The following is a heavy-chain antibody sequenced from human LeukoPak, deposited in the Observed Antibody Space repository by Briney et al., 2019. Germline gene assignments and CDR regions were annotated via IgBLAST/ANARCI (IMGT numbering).Heavy chain of an antibody. Sequence: GGSLRLSCSVSGLTFSSSDMHWVRQAPGKALEYVSAITFHGRGTYYADSVNGRFTISRDNSKDTLYLQMSNLRPEDTAIYYCVKVGISTYDHWGQGTLVTVSS. J-gene: IGHJ4*02. D-gene: IGHD2/OR15-2a*01. CDR1: GLTFSSSD. CDR3: VKVGISTYDH. V-gene: IGHV3-64D*06. CDR2: ITFHGRGT.